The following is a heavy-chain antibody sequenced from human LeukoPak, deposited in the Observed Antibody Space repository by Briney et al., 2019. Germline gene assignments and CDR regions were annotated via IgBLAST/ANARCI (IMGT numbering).Heavy chain of an antibody. Sequence: SETLFLTCTVSGGSISSHYWSWIRQPPGKGLEWIGYIYYSGSTNYNPSLKSRVTISVDTSKNQFSLKLSSVTAADTAVYYCAGGDYDSFGFFDYWGQGTLVTVSS. V-gene: IGHV4-59*11. CDR2: IYYSGST. J-gene: IGHJ4*02. CDR3: AGGDYDSFGFFDY. CDR1: GGSISSHY. D-gene: IGHD3-22*01.